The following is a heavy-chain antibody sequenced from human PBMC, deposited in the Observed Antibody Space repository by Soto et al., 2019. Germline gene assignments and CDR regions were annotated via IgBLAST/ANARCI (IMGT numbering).Heavy chain of an antibody. CDR2: IYYSGST. CDR3: ARRGYDPYYYYYYMDV. CDR1: GGSISSYY. D-gene: IGHD5-12*01. Sequence: SETLSLTCTVSGGSISSYYWSWIRQPPGKGLEWIGYIYYSGSTNYNPSLKSRVTISVDTSKNQFSLKLSSVTAADPAVYYCARRGYDPYYYYYYMDVWGKGTTVTVSS. J-gene: IGHJ6*03. V-gene: IGHV4-59*08.